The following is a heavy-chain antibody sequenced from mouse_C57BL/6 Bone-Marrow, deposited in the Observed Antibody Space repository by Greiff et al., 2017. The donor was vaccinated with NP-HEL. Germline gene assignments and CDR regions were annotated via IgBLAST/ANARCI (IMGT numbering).Heavy chain of an antibody. J-gene: IGHJ4*01. D-gene: IGHD2-12*01. CDR3: ARSIRYSVFYYAMDY. V-gene: IGHV1-39*01. Sequence: EVQLQQSGPELVKPGASVKISCKASGYSFTDYNMNWVKQSNGKSLEWIGVINPNYGTTSYNQKFKGKATLTVDQSSSTAYMQLNSLTSEDSAVYYYARSIRYSVFYYAMDYWGQGTSVTVSS. CDR1: GYSFTDYN. CDR2: INPNYGTT.